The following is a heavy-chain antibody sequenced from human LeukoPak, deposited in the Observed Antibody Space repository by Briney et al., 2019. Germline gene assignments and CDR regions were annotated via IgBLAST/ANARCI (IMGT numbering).Heavy chain of an antibody. CDR2: ISTSGSTM. CDR3: ARYSGRFLGDAFDV. CDR1: GFTFSDYY. V-gene: IGHV3-11*01. Sequence: GGSLRLSCAASGFTFSDYYMSWIRQAPGKGLEWVAYISTSGSTMYYGGSVEGRFTVSRDNAKNSLYLQMNSLRAEDTAVYYCARYSGRFLGDAFDVWGQGTVVTVSS. D-gene: IGHD3-10*01. J-gene: IGHJ3*01.